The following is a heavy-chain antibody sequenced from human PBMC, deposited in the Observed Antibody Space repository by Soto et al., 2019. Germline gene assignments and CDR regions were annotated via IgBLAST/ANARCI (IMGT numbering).Heavy chain of an antibody. CDR2: IYYSGST. Sequence: PSETLSLTCTVSGGSVSSGSYYWSWIRQPPGKGLEWIRYIYYSGSTNYNPSLKSRVTISVDTSKNQFSLKLSSVTAADTAVYYCARVSDMVRGVTPPFDYWGQGTLVTV. V-gene: IGHV4-61*01. CDR1: GGSVSSGSYY. CDR3: ARVSDMVRGVTPPFDY. D-gene: IGHD3-10*01. J-gene: IGHJ4*02.